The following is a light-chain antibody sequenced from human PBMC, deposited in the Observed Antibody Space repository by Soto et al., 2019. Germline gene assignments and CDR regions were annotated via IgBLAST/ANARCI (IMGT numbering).Light chain of an antibody. V-gene: IGKV3-11*01. CDR3: QHRYGFT. Sequence: EIVLTQSPATLSLSPGERTTLSCRASHSADTYLAWYQHKPGQAPRLLIHDASIRATGVPARFSGSGSGPDFTPTISSLEPEDFAVYYCQHRYGFTFGPGTKVDIK. CDR1: HSADTY. CDR2: DAS. J-gene: IGKJ3*01.